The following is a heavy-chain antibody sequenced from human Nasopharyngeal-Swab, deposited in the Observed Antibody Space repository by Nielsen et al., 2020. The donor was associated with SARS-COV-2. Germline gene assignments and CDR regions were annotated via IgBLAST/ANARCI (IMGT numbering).Heavy chain of an antibody. CDR3: ARAFSTDGAFDI. J-gene: IGHJ3*02. CDR1: GGSISSYY. V-gene: IGHV4-59*08. D-gene: IGHD2/OR15-2a*01. CDR2: IYYSGST. Sequence: SETLSLTCTVSGGSISSYYWSWIRQPPGKGLEWIGYIYYSGSTNYTPSLKSRVTISVDTSKNQFSLKLSSVTAADTAVYYCARAFSTDGAFDIWGQGTMVTVSS.